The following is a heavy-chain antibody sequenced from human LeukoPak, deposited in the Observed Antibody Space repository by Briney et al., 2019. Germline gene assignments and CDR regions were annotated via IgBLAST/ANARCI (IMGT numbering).Heavy chain of an antibody. V-gene: IGHV4-59*12. D-gene: IGHD4-23*01. CDR3: ARDIARYGGSIDY. CDR2: VFYSGNT. CDR1: GGSLTGYF. Sequence: SETLSLTCTVSGGSLTGYFWSWIRQPPGKGLEWLGYVFYSGNTRYNPSLESRVTTSADTSKNQFSLRLTSVTAADTAVYYCARDIARYGGSIDYWGQGTLVTVSS. J-gene: IGHJ4*02.